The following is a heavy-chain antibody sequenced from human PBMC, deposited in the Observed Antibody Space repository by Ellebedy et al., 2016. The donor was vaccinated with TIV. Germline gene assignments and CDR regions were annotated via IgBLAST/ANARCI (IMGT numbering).Heavy chain of an antibody. CDR1: GYTYTNYN. D-gene: IGHD2-2*01. Sequence: AASVNVSCKTSGYTYTNYNMQWVRQATGKGLEWMGIIDPRGSDTIDAQKFQGRVTMTRDTSTRTVYMELISLRSEDTALYYCVRDVIIVPARWFDPWGQGTLVTVSS. J-gene: IGHJ5*02. CDR3: VRDVIIVPARWFDP. CDR2: IDPRGSDT. V-gene: IGHV1-46*01.